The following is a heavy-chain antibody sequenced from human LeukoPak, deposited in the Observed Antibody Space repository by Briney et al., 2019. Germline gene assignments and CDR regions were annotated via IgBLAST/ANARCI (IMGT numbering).Heavy chain of an antibody. J-gene: IGHJ6*03. CDR2: INHSGST. Sequence: SETLSLTCAVYGGSFSGYYWSWIRQPPGKGLEWIGEINHSGSTNYNPSLKSRVTISVDTSKNQFSLKLSSVTAADTAVYYCARQTNGGDYYYYYYMDVWDKGTTVTISS. D-gene: IGHD3-16*01. CDR3: ARQTNGGDYYYYYYMDV. V-gene: IGHV4-34*01. CDR1: GGSFSGYY.